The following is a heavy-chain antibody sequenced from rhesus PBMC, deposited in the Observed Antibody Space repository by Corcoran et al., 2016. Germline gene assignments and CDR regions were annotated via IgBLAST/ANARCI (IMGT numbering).Heavy chain of an antibody. D-gene: IGHD1-20*01. CDR2: ISGISGST. CDR3: ALPGNNGAFDY. CDR1: GGSISANW. V-gene: IGHV4-147*01. J-gene: IGHJ4*01. Sequence: QLQLQESGPGLVKPSETLSLTCAVSGGSISANWWTWIRQPPGKGLEWIGRISGISGSTSYTPSLKSRRTMSTDTSKNQFSLKLSSVTAADTAVYYWALPGNNGAFDYWGQGVLVTVSS.